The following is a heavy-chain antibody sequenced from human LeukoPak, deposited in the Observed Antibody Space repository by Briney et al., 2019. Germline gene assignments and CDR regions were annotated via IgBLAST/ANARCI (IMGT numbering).Heavy chain of an antibody. V-gene: IGHV3-74*01. J-gene: IGHJ4*02. CDR3: ARAPQIGFSGFDKNY. D-gene: IGHD5-12*01. Sequence: GRSLRLSCAASGFTLSDYWMHWVRQAPGKGLVWVSRINSDGSRIIYADSVKGRFTISRDNAKNTVYLQMNSLRADDTAAYFCARAPQIGFSGFDKNYWGQGTLVTVSS. CDR1: GFTLSDYW. CDR2: INSDGSRI.